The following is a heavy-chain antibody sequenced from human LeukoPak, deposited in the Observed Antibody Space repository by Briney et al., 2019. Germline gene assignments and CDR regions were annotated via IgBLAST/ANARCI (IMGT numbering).Heavy chain of an antibody. CDR3: AKGPLLWFGESTHFDY. CDR1: GFTFSSYA. J-gene: IGHJ4*02. Sequence: GGSLRLSCAASGFTFSSYAMSWVRQAPGKGLEWVSAISGSGGSTYYADSVKGRFTISRDNSKNTLYLQMNSLRAEDAAVYYCAKGPLLWFGESTHFDYWGQGTLVTVSS. D-gene: IGHD3-10*01. V-gene: IGHV3-23*01. CDR2: ISGSGGST.